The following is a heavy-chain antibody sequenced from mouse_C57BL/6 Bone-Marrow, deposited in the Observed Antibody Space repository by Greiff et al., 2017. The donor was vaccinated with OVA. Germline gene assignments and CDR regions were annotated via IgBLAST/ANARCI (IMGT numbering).Heavy chain of an antibody. D-gene: IGHD3-1*01. V-gene: IGHV5-6*01. Sequence: EVKLMESGGDLVKPGGSLKLSCAASGFTFSSYGMSWVRQTPDKRLEWVATISSGGSYTYYPDSVKGRFTISRDNAKNTLYLQMSSLKSEDTAMYYCARLGLDYGGQGTSVTVSS. CDR1: GFTFSSYG. CDR3: ARLGLDY. CDR2: ISSGGSYT. J-gene: IGHJ4*01.